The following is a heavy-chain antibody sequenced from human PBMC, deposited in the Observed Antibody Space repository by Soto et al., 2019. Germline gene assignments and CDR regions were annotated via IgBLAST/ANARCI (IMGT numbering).Heavy chain of an antibody. CDR1: GYPFTTYY. V-gene: IGHV1-2*02. Sequence: HVQLVQSGTEVKKPGASVRVSCMVSGYPFTTYYIHWVRQAPGQGLEWMGWIDPRSGGTVYEQKFQGRVTMTRDTSISTVYMDLSGLTSDDTALYYCARGETYLGVWGQGTTVTVSS. J-gene: IGHJ6*02. D-gene: IGHD3-16*01. CDR3: ARGETYLGV. CDR2: IDPRSGGT.